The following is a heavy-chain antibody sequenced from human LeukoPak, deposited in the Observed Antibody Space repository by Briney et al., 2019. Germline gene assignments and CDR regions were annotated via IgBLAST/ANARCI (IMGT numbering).Heavy chain of an antibody. Sequence: GGSLRLSCAASGFTFSSYAVSWVRQAPGKGMEWVSGISGSGGSTYYADSVKGRFTISRGNSKNTLYLQMNSLRAEDTAVYYCAKDPTRLRFLEWLLYFDYWGQGTLVTVSS. CDR1: GFTFSSYA. CDR3: AKDPTRLRFLEWLLYFDY. J-gene: IGHJ4*02. V-gene: IGHV3-23*01. D-gene: IGHD3-3*01. CDR2: ISGSGGST.